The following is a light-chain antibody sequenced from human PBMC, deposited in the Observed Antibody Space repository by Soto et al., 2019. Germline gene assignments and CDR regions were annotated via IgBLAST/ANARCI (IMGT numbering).Light chain of an antibody. CDR3: CSYAVTSYA. CDR1: GNDVGRFNY. Sequence: QSALTQPRAVSGSPGQSVTMSCTGTGNDVGRFNYVSWYQHRPGKAPQLLIYDVNKRPSGVPDRFSGSKSGNTASLTISGLQAEDEADYYCCSYAVTSYAFGTGTKLTVL. J-gene: IGLJ1*01. V-gene: IGLV2-11*01. CDR2: DVN.